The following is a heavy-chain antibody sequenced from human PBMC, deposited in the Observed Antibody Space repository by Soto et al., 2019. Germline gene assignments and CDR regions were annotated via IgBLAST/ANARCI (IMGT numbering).Heavy chain of an antibody. CDR1: RYTFTDYG. V-gene: IGHV1-18*01. D-gene: IGHD1-1*01. CDR3: ARDRSTHDY. CDR2: ISAYNGNT. J-gene: IGHJ4*02. Sequence: QGQLVQSGVEVKKPGASVKVSCKASRYTFTDYGISWVRQAPGQGLEWMGWISAYNGNTNYAQNLQDRDTMTTDTSTSKACMELSSLRSDDTAVYYCARDRSTHDYWGQGTLIAVSS.